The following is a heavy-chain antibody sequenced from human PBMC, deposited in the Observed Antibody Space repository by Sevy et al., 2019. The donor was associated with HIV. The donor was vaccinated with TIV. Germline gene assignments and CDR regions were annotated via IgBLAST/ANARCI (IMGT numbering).Heavy chain of an antibody. CDR3: ARGSTGNGWHVDY. CDR1: GFIFTDYL. D-gene: IGHD2-15*01. CDR2: IFQTGGDK. J-gene: IGHJ4*02. V-gene: IGHV3-7*02. Sequence: GGSLRLSCAASGFIFTDYLMTWFRHTPERGLGWVATIFQTGGDKYYVDSVKGRFTISRDNAKKSLYLQMNDLRAEDTAVYYCARGSTGNGWHVDYWGQGTLVTVSS.